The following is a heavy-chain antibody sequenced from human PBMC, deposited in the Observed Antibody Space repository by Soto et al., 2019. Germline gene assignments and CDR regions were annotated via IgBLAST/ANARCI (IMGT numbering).Heavy chain of an antibody. CDR3: AHVYGGYDSFDY. D-gene: IGHD5-12*01. V-gene: IGHV2-5*02. J-gene: IGHJ4*02. CDR2: IYWDDDK. CDR1: GFSLSTSGVG. Sequence: QITLKESGPTLVKPTQTLTLTCTFSGFSLSTSGVGVGWIRQPPGKALEWLALIYWDDDKRYSPALKSRLTITKDTSKNQVVLTMTNMDPVDTATYYCAHVYGGYDSFDYWGQGTLVTVSS.